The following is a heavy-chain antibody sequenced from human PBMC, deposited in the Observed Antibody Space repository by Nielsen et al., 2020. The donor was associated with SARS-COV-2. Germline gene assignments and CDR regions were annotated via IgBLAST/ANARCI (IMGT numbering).Heavy chain of an antibody. J-gene: IGHJ4*02. CDR2: ISSSSSYT. Sequence: GGSLRLSCAASGFTFSDYYMSWIRQAPGKGLEWVSYISSSSSYTNYADSVKGRFTISRDNAKNSLYLQMNSLRAEDTALYYCAKGRGRYFDWLPLWGQGTLVTVSS. CDR3: AKGRGRYFDWLPL. D-gene: IGHD3-9*01. V-gene: IGHV3-11*05. CDR1: GFTFSDYY.